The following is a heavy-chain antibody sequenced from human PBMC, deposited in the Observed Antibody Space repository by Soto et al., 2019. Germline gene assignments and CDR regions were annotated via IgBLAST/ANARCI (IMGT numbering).Heavy chain of an antibody. V-gene: IGHV3-23*01. D-gene: IGHD1-1*01. CDR2: IRGSGDTS. J-gene: IGHJ5*02. CDR3: AKEGGSWTYNYFDP. Sequence: GGSLRLSCAASGFTFSSYAMSWVRQAPGTSLEWVSAIRGSGDTSAYADSVRCRFAISRDNSRNTLYLQMNSLRAEDTAVYFCAKEGGSWTYNYFDPWGQGTLVTVSS. CDR1: GFTFSSYA.